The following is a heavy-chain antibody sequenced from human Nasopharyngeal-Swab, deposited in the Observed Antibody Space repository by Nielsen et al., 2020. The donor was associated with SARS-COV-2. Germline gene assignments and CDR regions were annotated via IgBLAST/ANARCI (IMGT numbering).Heavy chain of an antibody. CDR3: AREIGGYGSGSYYCYVMDV. D-gene: IGHD3-10*01. CDR1: GGTFSSYA. CDR2: IIPILGTA. V-gene: IGHV1-69*13. Sequence: SVKVSCKASGGTFSSYAISWVRQAPGQGLEWMGGIIPILGTANYAQKFQGRVTITANESTSTAYMELSSLRSEDTAAYYCAREIGGYGSGSYYCYVMDVWGQGTTVTVSS. J-gene: IGHJ6*02.